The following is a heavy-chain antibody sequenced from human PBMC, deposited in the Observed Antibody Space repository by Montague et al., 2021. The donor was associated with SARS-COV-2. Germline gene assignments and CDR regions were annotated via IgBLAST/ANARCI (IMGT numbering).Heavy chain of an antibody. V-gene: IGHV3-20*04. J-gene: IGHJ4*02. CDR2: INRNGDTT. D-gene: IGHD1-1*01. CDR3: SRGYNFGPFDL. Sequence: SLRLSCAASGFTFDDYGMSWVRQAPGKGLEWVSGINRNGDTTDYGDSVKGRSIISRDNVKNSLYLQMNSLRAEDTALYYCSRGYNFGPFDLWGQGTLVTVSS. CDR1: GFTFDDYG.